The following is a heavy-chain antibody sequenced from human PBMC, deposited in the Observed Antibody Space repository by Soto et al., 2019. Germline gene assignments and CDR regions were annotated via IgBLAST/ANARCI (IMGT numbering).Heavy chain of an antibody. Sequence: GPSVKVSCKASGGTFSSYAISWVRQAPGQGLEWMGGIIPIFGTANYAQKFQGRVTITADKSTSTAYMELSSLRSEDTAVYYCARYCSSTSCYPTAYYYGMDVWGQGTTVTVSS. CDR1: GGTFSSYA. V-gene: IGHV1-69*06. J-gene: IGHJ6*02. D-gene: IGHD2-2*01. CDR3: ARYCSSTSCYPTAYYYGMDV. CDR2: IIPIFGTA.